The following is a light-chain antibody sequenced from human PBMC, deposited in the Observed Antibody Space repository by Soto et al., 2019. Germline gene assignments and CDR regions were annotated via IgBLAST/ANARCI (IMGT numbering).Light chain of an antibody. CDR1: SSNIGAYYD. V-gene: IGLV1-40*01. CDR3: QSYDTSLRDYV. Sequence: VLTQPPSVSGAPGQRVTISCTGSSSNIGAYYDVHWYQQVPGTAPKLLIFSNTNRPSGVPDRSSGSKSGTSASLAITGLQAEDEADYYCQSYDTSLRDYVFGTGTKVTVL. CDR2: SNT. J-gene: IGLJ1*01.